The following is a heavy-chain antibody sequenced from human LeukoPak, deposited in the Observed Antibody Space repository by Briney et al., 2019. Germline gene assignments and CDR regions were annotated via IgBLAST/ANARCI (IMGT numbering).Heavy chain of an antibody. J-gene: IGHJ4*02. CDR2: ISYDGSNK. Sequence: PGGSLRLSCAASGFTFSTYAMNWVRQAPGKGLEWVAVISYDGSNKYYADSVKGRFTISRDNSKNTLYLQMNSLRAEDTAVYYCARDRTTMVRGVIGDWGQGTLVTVSS. CDR1: GFTFSTYA. CDR3: ARDRTTMVRGVIGD. V-gene: IGHV3-30-3*01. D-gene: IGHD3-10*01.